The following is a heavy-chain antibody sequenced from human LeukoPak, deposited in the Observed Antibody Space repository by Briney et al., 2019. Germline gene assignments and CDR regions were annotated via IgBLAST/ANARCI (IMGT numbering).Heavy chain of an antibody. CDR2: IYHSGST. J-gene: IGHJ5*02. V-gene: IGHV4-38-2*01. D-gene: IGHD1-7*01. CDR1: GYSISSGYY. Sequence: PSETLSLTCAVSGYSISSGYYWGWIRQPPGKGLEWIGSIYHSGSTYYNPSLKSPVTISVDTSKSQFSLKLSSVTAADTAVYYCARQDWNYSDWFDPWGQGTLVTVSS. CDR3: ARQDWNYSDWFDP.